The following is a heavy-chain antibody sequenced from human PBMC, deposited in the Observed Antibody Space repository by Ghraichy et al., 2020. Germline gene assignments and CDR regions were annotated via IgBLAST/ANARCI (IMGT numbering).Heavy chain of an antibody. D-gene: IGHD3-10*01. V-gene: IGHV3-7*03. J-gene: IGHJ3*02. CDR2: VKQDGTEK. CDR1: GFTLSKYW. CDR3: AKGGVGPFDI. Sequence: GALRLSCAASGFTLSKYWMSWVRQAPGKGLEWVANVKQDGTEKYYVESVKGRFTISRDNAKNSLYLQMNSLRAEDTAVYYCAKGGVGPFDIWGQGTMVTVAS.